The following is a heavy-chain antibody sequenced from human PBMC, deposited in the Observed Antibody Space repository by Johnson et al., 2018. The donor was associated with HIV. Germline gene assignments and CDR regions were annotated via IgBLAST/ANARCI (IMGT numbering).Heavy chain of an antibody. CDR3: ARDDTLGYCSGGSCPGAFDI. D-gene: IGHD2-15*01. CDR2: IYSGGST. V-gene: IGHV3-66*02. J-gene: IGHJ3*02. Sequence: VQLVESGGGLVQPGGSLRLSCAASGFTVSSNYMSWVRQAPGKGLEWVSVIYSGGSTYYADSVKGRFTISRDNSKNTLYLQMNSLRAEDTAVYYCARDDTLGYCSGGSCPGAFDIWGQGTMVTVSS. CDR1: GFTVSSNY.